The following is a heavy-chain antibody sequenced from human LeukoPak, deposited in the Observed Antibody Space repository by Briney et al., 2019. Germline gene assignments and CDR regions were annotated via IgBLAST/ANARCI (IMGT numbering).Heavy chain of an antibody. V-gene: IGHV1-2*02. J-gene: IGHJ6*04. D-gene: IGHD3-22*01. Sequence: GASVKVSCKASGYTFTGYYMHWVRQAPGQGLEWMGWINPNSGGTNYAQKFQGRVTMTRDTSISTAYMELSRLSSDDTAVYYCARDRTYDSSGMDVWGKGTTVTVSS. CDR1: GYTFTGYY. CDR3: ARDRTYDSSGMDV. CDR2: INPNSGGT.